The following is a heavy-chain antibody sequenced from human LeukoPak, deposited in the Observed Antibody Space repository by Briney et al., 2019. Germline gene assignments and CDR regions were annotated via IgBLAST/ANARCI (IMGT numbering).Heavy chain of an antibody. CDR2: INHSGST. Sequence: SETLSLTCAVYGGSFSGYYWSWIRQPPGKGLEWIGEINHSGSTNNNPSLKSRVTISVDASKNQFSLKLSSVTAADTAVYYCARVRKSPGYYYYYYGMDVWGQGTTVTVSS. J-gene: IGHJ6*02. D-gene: IGHD3-10*01. CDR3: ARVRKSPGYYYYYYGMDV. V-gene: IGHV4-34*01. CDR1: GGSFSGYY.